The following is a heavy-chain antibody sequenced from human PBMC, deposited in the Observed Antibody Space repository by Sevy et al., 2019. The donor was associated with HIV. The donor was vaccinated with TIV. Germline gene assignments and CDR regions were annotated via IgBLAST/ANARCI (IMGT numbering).Heavy chain of an antibody. D-gene: IGHD1-1*01. CDR2: IYSGGST. J-gene: IGHJ6*02. CDR3: ARGSGIPGRGSAGYSYYYYGMDV. CDR1: GFTVSSNY. Sequence: GGSLRLSCAASGFTVSSNYMSWVRQAPGKGLEWVSVIYSGGSTYYADSVKGRFTISRDNSKNTLYLQMNSLRAEDTAVYYCARGSGIPGRGSAGYSYYYYGMDVWGQGTTVTVSS. V-gene: IGHV3-53*01.